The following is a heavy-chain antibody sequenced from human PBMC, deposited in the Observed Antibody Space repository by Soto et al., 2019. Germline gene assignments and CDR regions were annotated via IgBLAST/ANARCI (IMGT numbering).Heavy chain of an antibody. CDR3: AKGPPFFGDFWSGYYVYFDY. V-gene: IGHV1-69*13. D-gene: IGHD3-3*01. J-gene: IGHJ4*02. CDR1: GGTFSSYA. CDR2: IIPIFGTA. Sequence: GASVKVSCKASGGTFSSYAISWVRQAPGQGLEWMGGIIPIFGTANYAQKFQGRVTITADESTSTAYMELSSLRSEDTAVYYCAKGPPFFGDFWSGYYVYFDYWGQGTLVTVSS.